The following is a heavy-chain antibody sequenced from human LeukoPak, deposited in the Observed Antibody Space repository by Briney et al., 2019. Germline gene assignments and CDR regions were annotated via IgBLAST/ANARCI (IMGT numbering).Heavy chain of an antibody. CDR2: INQSGSS. V-gene: IGHV4-34*01. Sequence: SETLSLTCAVYGGSFSYYFWSWVRQPPGKGLEWIGEINQSGSSTYNPSLKSRVSMSVDTSKNQLSLKMTSVTAADTAVYYCASIHQVRGTDTFDIWGQGTMVTVSS. D-gene: IGHD3-10*01. CDR1: GGSFSYYF. J-gene: IGHJ3*02. CDR3: ASIHQVRGTDTFDI.